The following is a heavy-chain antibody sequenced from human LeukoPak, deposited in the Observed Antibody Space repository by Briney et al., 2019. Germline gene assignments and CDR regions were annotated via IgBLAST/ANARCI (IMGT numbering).Heavy chain of an antibody. D-gene: IGHD3-22*01. Sequence: SVKVSCKASGGTFSSYAISWVRQAPGQGLEWMGGVIPIFDTANYAQKFRGRVTITTDESTSTAYMELSSLRSEDTAVYYCARVVNAAKYYYDSSGYLRWFDPWGQGTLVTVSS. J-gene: IGHJ5*02. CDR1: GGTFSSYA. CDR2: VIPIFDTA. V-gene: IGHV1-69*05. CDR3: ARVVNAAKYYYDSSGYLRWFDP.